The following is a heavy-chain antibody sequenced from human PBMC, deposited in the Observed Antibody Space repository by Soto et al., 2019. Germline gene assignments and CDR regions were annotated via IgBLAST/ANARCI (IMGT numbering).Heavy chain of an antibody. CDR3: ARYGGAPIPYYFDY. CDR2: VSYSGST. CDR1: GGAIGGYY. V-gene: IGHV4-59*12. D-gene: IGHD4-17*01. J-gene: IGHJ4*02. Sequence: ETLSLTCSLSGGAIGGYYWSWIRQPPGKALEWIGYVSYSGSTDYHPSLKSRVSISIDTSKNQFSLKLSSVTAADTAVYYCARYGGAPIPYYFDYWGQGTLVTVSS.